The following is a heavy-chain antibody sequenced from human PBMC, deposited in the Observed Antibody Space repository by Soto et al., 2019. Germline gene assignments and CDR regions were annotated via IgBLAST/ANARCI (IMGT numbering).Heavy chain of an antibody. V-gene: IGHV1-18*01. CDR2: ISAYNGNT. J-gene: IGHJ4*02. CDR1: GYTFTGYG. D-gene: IGHD2-15*01. Sequence: QVQLVQSGAEVKKPGASVKVSCKASGYTFTGYGISWVRQAPGQGLEWMGWISAYNGNTNYAQKLQGRVTMTTDTSTSTAYMELRSLRSDDTAVYYCARVPSRYCSGGSCYWRYFDYWGQGTLVTVSS. CDR3: ARVPSRYCSGGSCYWRYFDY.